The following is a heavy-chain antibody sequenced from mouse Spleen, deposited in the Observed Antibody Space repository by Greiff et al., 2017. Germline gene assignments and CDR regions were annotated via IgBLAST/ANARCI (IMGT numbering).Heavy chain of an antibody. V-gene: IGHV1-64*01. CDR3: ARNYRYDEGFAY. CDR1: GYTFTSYW. J-gene: IGHJ3*01. Sequence: VQLQQPGAELVKPGASVKLSCKASGYTFTSYWMHWVKQRPGQGLEWIGMIHPNSGSTNYNEKFKSKATLTVDKSSSTAYMQLSSLTSEDSAVYYCARNYRYDEGFAYWGQGTLVTVSA. D-gene: IGHD2-14*01. CDR2: IHPNSGST.